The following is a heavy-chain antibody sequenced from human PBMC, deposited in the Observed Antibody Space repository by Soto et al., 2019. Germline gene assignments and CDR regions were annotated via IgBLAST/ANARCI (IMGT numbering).Heavy chain of an antibody. CDR1: GFSLSTSGVG. J-gene: IGHJ5*02. CDR2: IYWDDNK. V-gene: IGHV2-5*02. CDR3: VHANDFLSGTNWFDP. D-gene: IGHD3-3*01. Sequence: QITLKESGPTLVKPTQTLTLTCSFSGFSLSTSGVGVGWIRQPPGKALEWLALIYWDDNKRYSPSLKSRLTITKDTSKNQVVLTMTKMDPVATATYYCVHANDFLSGTNWFDPWGQGTLVTVSS.